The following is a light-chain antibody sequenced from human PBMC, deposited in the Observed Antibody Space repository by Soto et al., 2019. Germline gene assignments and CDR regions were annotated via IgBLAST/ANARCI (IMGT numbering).Light chain of an antibody. CDR1: QSISSW. Sequence: DIQMTQSPSTLSASVGDRVTITCRASQSISSWLAWYQQKPGTAPKLLIYDASSLESGVPSRFSGSGSGTEFTLTTSSLQPDDFATYYCQQYNSYSPWTFGQGTKVEIK. V-gene: IGKV1-5*01. J-gene: IGKJ1*01. CDR3: QQYNSYSPWT. CDR2: DAS.